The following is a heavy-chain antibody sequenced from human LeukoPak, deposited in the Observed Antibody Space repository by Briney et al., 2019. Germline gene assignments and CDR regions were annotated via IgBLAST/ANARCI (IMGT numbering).Heavy chain of an antibody. CDR1: GFTFSSYG. Sequence: GGSLRXSCAASGFTFSSYGMSWVRQAPGKGLEWVSAISGSGGSTYYADSVKGRFTISRDNSKNTLYLQMNSLRAEDTAVYYCANNRDGYSNFDYWGQGTLVTVSS. D-gene: IGHD5-24*01. CDR2: ISGSGGST. J-gene: IGHJ4*02. V-gene: IGHV3-23*01. CDR3: ANNRDGYSNFDY.